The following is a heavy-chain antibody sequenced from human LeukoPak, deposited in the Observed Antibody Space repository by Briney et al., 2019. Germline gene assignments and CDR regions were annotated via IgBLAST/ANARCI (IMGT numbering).Heavy chain of an antibody. CDR1: GYTFTSYG. Sequence: ASVKVSCKASGYTFTSYGISWVRQAPGQGLEWMGWISAYNGNTNYAQKLQGRVTMTTDTSTSTAYMELRSLRSDDTAVYYCASLGGSSSWYADYYYGMDVWGQGTTVTVSS. CDR3: ASLGGSSSWYADYYYGMDV. V-gene: IGHV1-18*01. J-gene: IGHJ6*02. D-gene: IGHD6-13*01. CDR2: ISAYNGNT.